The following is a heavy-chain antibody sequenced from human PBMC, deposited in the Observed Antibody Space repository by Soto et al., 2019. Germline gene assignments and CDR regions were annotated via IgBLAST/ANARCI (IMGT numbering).Heavy chain of an antibody. CDR1: GFKFSDYW. Sequence: GGSLRLSCAASGFKFSDYWMSWVRQTPGKGLEWVGNIKHDTSEAHYADSVKGRFTITRDNIKNFLFLQMNGLRSDDTASYYCARDGLLFSGPYRPSRFDYWGLGTLVTVSS. CDR2: IKHDTSEA. V-gene: IGHV3-7*03. CDR3: ARDGLLFSGPYRPSRFDY. D-gene: IGHD3-16*02. J-gene: IGHJ4*02.